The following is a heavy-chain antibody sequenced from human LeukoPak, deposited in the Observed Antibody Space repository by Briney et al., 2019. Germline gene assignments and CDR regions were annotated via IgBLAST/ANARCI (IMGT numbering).Heavy chain of an antibody. CDR2: ITPSGGIT. J-gene: IGHJ4*02. CDR1: GYTFTTYH. D-gene: IGHD3-22*01. CDR3: ARAYYYDSSGPIHYFDY. V-gene: IGHV1-46*01. Sequence: ASVKVSCKASGYTFTTYHMHWVRQAPGQGLEWRGIITPSGGITSYAQKFQGRVTMTRDTSTSTVNMELSSLRSEDTAVYYCARAYYYDSSGPIHYFDYWGQGTLVTVSS.